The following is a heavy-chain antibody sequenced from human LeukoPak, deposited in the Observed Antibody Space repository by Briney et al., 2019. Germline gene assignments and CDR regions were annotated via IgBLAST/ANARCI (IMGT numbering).Heavy chain of an antibody. CDR3: ARYKRIAVAGTRSLGNRRDAFDI. V-gene: IGHV4-34*01. Sequence: SETLSLTCAVYGGSFSGYYWSWIRQPPGKGLEWIGEINHSGSTNYNPSLKSRVTISVDTSKNQFSLKLSSVTAADTAVYYCARYKRIAVAGTRSLGNRRDAFDIWGQGTMVTVSS. CDR2: INHSGST. CDR1: GGSFSGYY. J-gene: IGHJ3*02. D-gene: IGHD6-19*01.